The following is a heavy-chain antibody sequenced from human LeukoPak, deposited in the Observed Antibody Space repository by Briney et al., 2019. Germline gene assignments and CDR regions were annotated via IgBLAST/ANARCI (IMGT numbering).Heavy chain of an antibody. CDR2: TSGSGVNS. CDR1: GFTLRSYD. D-gene: IGHD5-12*01. J-gene: IGHJ4*02. V-gene: IGHV3-23*01. CDR3: AEEYSGYDFDY. Sequence: GSLTLSCAASGFTLRSYDMSWVRPAPGKGLEWVAATSGSGVNSYYADSVRGRFTISRDNSQNTLYLQMGSLRAEDTALYYCAEEYSGYDFDYWGQGTLVTVSS.